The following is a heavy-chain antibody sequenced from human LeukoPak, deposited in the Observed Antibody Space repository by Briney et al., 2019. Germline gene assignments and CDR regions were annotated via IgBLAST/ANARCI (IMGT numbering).Heavy chain of an antibody. D-gene: IGHD1-26*01. J-gene: IGHJ4*02. CDR1: GFTFSSYT. CDR3: ARGGGSYSLYYFDY. CDR2: IKQDGSEK. Sequence: GGSLRLSCAASGFTFSSYTMKWVRQAPGKGLEWVASIKQDGSEKYYVDSVKGRFTISRDNAKNSLYLQMNSLRAEDTAVYYCARGGGSYSLYYFDYWGREPWSPSPQ. V-gene: IGHV3-7*01.